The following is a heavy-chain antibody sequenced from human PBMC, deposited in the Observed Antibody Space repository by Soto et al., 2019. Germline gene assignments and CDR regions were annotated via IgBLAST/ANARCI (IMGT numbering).Heavy chain of an antibody. Sequence: GGSLRLSCAASGFTVSSNYMSWVRQAPGKGLEWVSVIYSGGSTYYADSVKGRFTISRDNSKNTLYLQMNSLRAEDTSVYYCARDRIAAAGTRPPYYYYGMDVWGQGTTVTV. J-gene: IGHJ6*02. CDR3: ARDRIAAAGTRPPYYYYGMDV. D-gene: IGHD6-13*01. CDR1: GFTVSSNY. CDR2: IYSGGST. V-gene: IGHV3-66*01.